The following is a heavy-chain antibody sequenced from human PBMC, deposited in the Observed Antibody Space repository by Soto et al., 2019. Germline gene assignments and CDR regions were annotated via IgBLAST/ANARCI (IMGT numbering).Heavy chain of an antibody. CDR3: AKVNRDFWSGNYSYAFDI. CDR2: ISYDGNKK. V-gene: IGHV3-30*18. Sequence: GGSLRLSCAASGFTFSSYGMHWVRQAPGKGLDWVIIISYDGNKKEYSDFVKGRFTISRDNSKNTLYLQMDSLRTEDTAVYYCAKVNRDFWSGNYSYAFDIWGQGTMVTVSS. J-gene: IGHJ3*02. D-gene: IGHD3-3*01. CDR1: GFTFSSYG.